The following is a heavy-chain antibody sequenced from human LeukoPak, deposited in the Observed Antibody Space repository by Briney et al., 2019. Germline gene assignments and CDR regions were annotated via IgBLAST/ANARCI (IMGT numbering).Heavy chain of an antibody. J-gene: IGHJ4*02. CDR2: ISYDGSNK. CDR1: GFTFSSYA. V-gene: IGHV3-30-3*01. CDR3: ARDTYYYGSGSYPYGGAFDY. D-gene: IGHD3-10*01. Sequence: GGSLRLSCAASGFTFSSYAMHWVRQAPGKGLEWVAVISYDGSNKYYADSVKGRFTISRDNSKNTLYLQMNSLRAEDTAVYYGARDTYYYGSGSYPYGGAFDYWGQGTLVTVSS.